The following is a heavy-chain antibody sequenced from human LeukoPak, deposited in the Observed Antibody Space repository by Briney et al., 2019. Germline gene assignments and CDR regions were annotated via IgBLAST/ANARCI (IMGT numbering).Heavy chain of an antibody. CDR1: GGSISSYY. CDR2: IYYSGST. J-gene: IGHJ5*02. D-gene: IGHD6-13*01. V-gene: IGHV4-59*01. CDR3: ARGKEAAARPDNWFDP. Sequence: SETLSLTCTVSGGSISSYYWSWIRQPPGKGLEWIGYIYYSGSTNYNPSLKSRVTISVDTSKNQFSLKLSSVTAADTAVYYCARGKEAAARPDNWFDPWGQGTLVTVSS.